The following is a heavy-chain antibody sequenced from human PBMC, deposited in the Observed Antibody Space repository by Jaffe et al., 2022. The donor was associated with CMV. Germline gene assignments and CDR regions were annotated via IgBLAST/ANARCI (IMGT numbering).Heavy chain of an antibody. CDR1: GGSFSGYY. Sequence: QVQLQQWGAGLLKPSETLSLTCAVYGGSFSGYYWSWIRQPPGKGLEWIGEINHSGSTNYNPSLKSRVTISVDTSKNQFSLKLSSVTAADTAVYYCARGGGSSSWLFDYWGQGTLVTVSS. V-gene: IGHV4-34*01. J-gene: IGHJ4*02. D-gene: IGHD6-13*01. CDR3: ARGGGSSSWLFDY. CDR2: INHSGST.